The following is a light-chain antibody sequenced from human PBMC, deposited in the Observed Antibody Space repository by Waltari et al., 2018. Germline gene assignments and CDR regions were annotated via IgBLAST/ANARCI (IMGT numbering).Light chain of an antibody. V-gene: IGKV1-5*03. CDR1: QSISIW. CDR3: QHYDNYPVA. CDR2: KSS. J-gene: IGKJ2*01. Sequence: EIQMTQSPSTLSASVGERVSITCRASQSISIWLAWYQQRSGKAPKLLISKSSSLESGVPSRFSGSCSGTEFTLTITNLHPDDFATYYCQHYDNYPVAFGQGTKLEIK.